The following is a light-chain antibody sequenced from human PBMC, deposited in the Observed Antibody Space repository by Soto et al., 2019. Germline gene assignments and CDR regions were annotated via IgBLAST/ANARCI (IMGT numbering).Light chain of an antibody. V-gene: IGLV4-60*02. CDR2: LEGSGSY. J-gene: IGLJ1*01. CDR3: ETWDSNTHV. CDR1: SGHSSYI. Sequence: QSVLTRSSSASASLGSSVKLTCTLSSGHSSYIIAWHQQQPGKAPRYLMKLEGSGSYNKGSGVPDRFSGSSSGADRYLTISNLQFEDEADYYCETWDSNTHVFGTETKLTVL.